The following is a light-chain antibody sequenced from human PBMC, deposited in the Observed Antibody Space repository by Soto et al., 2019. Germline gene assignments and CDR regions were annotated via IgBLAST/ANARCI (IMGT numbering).Light chain of an antibody. J-gene: IGKJ4*01. CDR1: QDISTS. CDR3: QQVNGYPFT. Sequence: DIQLTQSPSFLSASVGDTVTIPCRGSQDISTSLAWYQQKPGMAPKLLIYAASTLHSGVPSRFSGSGSGTEFTLTVSGPQPEAFATYSWQQVNGYPFTFGGGTKADIQ. V-gene: IGKV1-9*01. CDR2: AAS.